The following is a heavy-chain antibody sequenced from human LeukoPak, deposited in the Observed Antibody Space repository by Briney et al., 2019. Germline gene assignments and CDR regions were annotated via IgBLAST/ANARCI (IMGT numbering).Heavy chain of an antibody. J-gene: IGHJ4*02. D-gene: IGHD4-23*01. V-gene: IGHV3-48*02. Sequence: GGSLRLSCAASGFTFSIYSMNWVRQAPGKGLEWVSFISGSSSSTFYADSVKGRFSVSRDNAKNSLYLQMNSLRDEDTAVYYCARNPGGIGDYWGQGTLVTVSS. CDR2: ISGSSSST. CDR1: GFTFSIYS. CDR3: ARNPGGIGDY.